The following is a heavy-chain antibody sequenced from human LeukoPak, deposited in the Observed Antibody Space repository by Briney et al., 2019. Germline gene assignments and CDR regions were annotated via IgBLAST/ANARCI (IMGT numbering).Heavy chain of an antibody. Sequence: SETLSLTCTVSGGSVSSGSYYWSWIRQPPGKGLEWIGYIYYSGSTNYNPSLKSRVTISVDTSKNQFSLKLSSVTAADTAVYYCAKLVVPAQNWFDPWGQGTLVTVSS. D-gene: IGHD2-2*01. CDR3: AKLVVPAQNWFDP. V-gene: IGHV4-61*01. J-gene: IGHJ5*02. CDR1: GGSVSSGSYY. CDR2: IYYSGST.